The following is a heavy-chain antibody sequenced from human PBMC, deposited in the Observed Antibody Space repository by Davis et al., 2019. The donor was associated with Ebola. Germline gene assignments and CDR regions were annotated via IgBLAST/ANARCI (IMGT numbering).Heavy chain of an antibody. CDR3: ARDGGYCSGGSCYRPNYYYGMDV. CDR1: GYTFTSYA. V-gene: IGHV1-3*01. CDR2: INAGNGNT. D-gene: IGHD2-15*01. J-gene: IGHJ6*02. Sequence: AASVKVSCKASGYTFTSYAMHWVRQAPGQRLEWMGWINAGNGNTKYSQKFQGRVTITRDTSASTVYMELSSLRSEDTAVYYCARDGGYCSGGSCYRPNYYYGMDVWGQGTTVTVSS.